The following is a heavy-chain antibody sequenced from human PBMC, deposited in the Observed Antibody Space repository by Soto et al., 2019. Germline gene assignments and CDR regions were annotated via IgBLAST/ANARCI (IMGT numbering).Heavy chain of an antibody. CDR2: IFYSGTS. CDR3: ARTRGSSFFDF. CDR1: GGSISGADYY. D-gene: IGHD2-15*01. V-gene: IGHV4-30-4*01. J-gene: IGHJ4*02. Sequence: SETLTLTCNVSGGSISGADYYCSWIRQPPVKALEWIGYIFYSGTSYYNYNSSLKSRLFMSLDPSKNNFYLQLTSVTAADTAVYYCARTRGSSFFDFWGPGTLATVS.